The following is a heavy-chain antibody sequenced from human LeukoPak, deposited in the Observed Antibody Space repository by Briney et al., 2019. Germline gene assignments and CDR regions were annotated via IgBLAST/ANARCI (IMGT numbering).Heavy chain of an antibody. V-gene: IGHV3-30*18. CDR3: AKKRSRGVVVPAAIDH. CDR2: ISYDGSNK. J-gene: IGHJ4*02. CDR1: GFIFSSYG. D-gene: IGHD2-2*01. Sequence: GRSLRLSCAASGFIFSSYGMHWVRQAPGKGLEWVAVISYDGSNKYYADSVKGRFTISRDNSKNTLYLQMNSLRAEDTAVYYCAKKRSRGVVVPAAIDHWGQGTLVTVSS.